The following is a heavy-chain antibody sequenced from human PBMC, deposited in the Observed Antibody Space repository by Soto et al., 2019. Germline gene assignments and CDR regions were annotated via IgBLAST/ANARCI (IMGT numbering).Heavy chain of an antibody. J-gene: IGHJ4*02. CDR2: ITYSGNT. CDR1: GGPVSSVGYY. Sequence: SETLSLTCTVSGGPVSSVGYYWSWILQHPGKGLEWIGYITYSGNTYYNPSLESRVTMSADTSKNQFSLKLSAVTDADTSVYLCVRGGSCTNGVCSVFDYWGQGTLVTVSS. CDR3: VRGGSCTNGVCSVFDY. D-gene: IGHD2-8*01. V-gene: IGHV4-31*03.